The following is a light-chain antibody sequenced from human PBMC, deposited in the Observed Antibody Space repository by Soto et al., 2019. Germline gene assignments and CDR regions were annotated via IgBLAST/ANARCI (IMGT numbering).Light chain of an antibody. V-gene: IGLV2-14*01. CDR3: QYYDSSLSAYV. Sequence: QSALTQPPSVSGSPGQSITISCPGTSSDVGGYNYVSWYQQHPGKPPKLMIYGVSNRPSGVPDRSSGSKSGTTASLAITGLQAEDEADYYCQYYDSSLSAYVFGTGTKVTVL. J-gene: IGLJ1*01. CDR1: SSDVGGYNY. CDR2: GVS.